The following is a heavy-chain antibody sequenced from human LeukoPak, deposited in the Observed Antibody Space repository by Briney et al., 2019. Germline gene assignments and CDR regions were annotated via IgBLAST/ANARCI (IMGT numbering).Heavy chain of an antibody. J-gene: IGHJ6*03. CDR2: IIPIFGTA. CDR1: GGTFSSYA. Sequence: ASVKVSCKASGGTFSSYAISWVRQAPGQGLEWMGGIIPIFGTANYAQKFQGRVTITADKSTSTAYMELSSLRSEDTAVYYCARGGGVRGVINNYYYYMDVWGKGTTVTVSS. CDR3: ARGGGVRGVINNYYYYMDV. V-gene: IGHV1-69*06. D-gene: IGHD3-10*01.